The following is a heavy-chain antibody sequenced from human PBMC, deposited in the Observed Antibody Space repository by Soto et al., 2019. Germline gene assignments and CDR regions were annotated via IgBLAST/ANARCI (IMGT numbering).Heavy chain of an antibody. J-gene: IGHJ6*02. CDR3: ARADIYYYYGMDV. CDR1: GYTFTGYY. D-gene: IGHD2-15*01. Sequence: ASVKVSCKASGYTFTGYYMHWVRQAPGQGLEWMGWINPNSGGTNYAQKFQSWVTMTRDTSISTAYMEMSRLRSDDTAVYYCARADIYYYYGMDVWGQGTTVTVSS. CDR2: INPNSGGT. V-gene: IGHV1-2*04.